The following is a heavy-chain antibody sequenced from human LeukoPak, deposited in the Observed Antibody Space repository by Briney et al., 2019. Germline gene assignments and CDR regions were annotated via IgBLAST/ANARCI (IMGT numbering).Heavy chain of an antibody. D-gene: IGHD3-16*01. CDR1: GFSFSSYG. CDR3: VRDLLWAFDS. V-gene: IGHV3-48*04. CDR2: ISGGSTTI. Sequence: GGSLRLSCAASGFSFSSYGINWVRQAPGKGLEWVSYISGGSTTIYYADSVKGRFTISRDNAKNSLYLQMSSLRAEDTAVYYCVRDLLWAFDSWGQGILVTVSS. J-gene: IGHJ4*02.